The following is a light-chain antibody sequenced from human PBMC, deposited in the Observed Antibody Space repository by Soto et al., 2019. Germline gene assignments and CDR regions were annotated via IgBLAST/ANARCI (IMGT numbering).Light chain of an antibody. J-gene: IGKJ1*01. V-gene: IGKV1-39*01. CDR1: QSISSY. CDR3: QQSYSTPWT. Sequence: TQMTQSPPSLYKSXGGRVTIAXRASQSISSYLNWYQQKPGKAPKLLIYAASSLQSGVPSRFSGSGSGTDFTLTISSLQPEDFATYYCQQSYSTPWTFGQGTKV. CDR2: AAS.